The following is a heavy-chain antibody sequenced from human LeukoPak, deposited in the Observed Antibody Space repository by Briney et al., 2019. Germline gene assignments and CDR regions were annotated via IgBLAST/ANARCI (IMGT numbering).Heavy chain of an antibody. D-gene: IGHD6-19*01. CDR3: ARGQGVAVAGTGVD. CDR2: INPNSGGT. CDR1: GYTFTGYY. Sequence: ASVKVSWKASGYTFTGYYMHWVRQAPGQGLEWMGWINPNSGGTNYAQKFQGRVTMTRDTSISTAYMELSRLRSDDTAVYYCARGQGVAVAGTGVDWGQGTLVTVSS. V-gene: IGHV1-2*02. J-gene: IGHJ4*02.